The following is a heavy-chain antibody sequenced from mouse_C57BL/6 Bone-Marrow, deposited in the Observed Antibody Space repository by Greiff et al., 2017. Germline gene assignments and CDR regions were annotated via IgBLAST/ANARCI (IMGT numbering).Heavy chain of an antibody. V-gene: IGHV1-64*01. CDR1: GYTFTSYW. J-gene: IGHJ1*03. CDR2: IHPNSGST. D-gene: IGHD1-1*01. Sequence: QVHVKQPGAELVKPGASVKLSCKASGYTFTSYWMHWVKQRPGQGLEWIGMIHPNSGSTNYNEKFKSKATLTVDKSSSTAYMQLSSLTSEDSAVYYCARLLRYWYFDVWGTGTTVTVSS. CDR3: ARLLRYWYFDV.